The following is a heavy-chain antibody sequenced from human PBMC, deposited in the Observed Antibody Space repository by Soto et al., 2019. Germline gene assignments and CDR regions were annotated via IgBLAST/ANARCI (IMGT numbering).Heavy chain of an antibody. D-gene: IGHD2-8*01. Sequence: ASVKVSCKASGYTFTNFGVTWVRRAPGQGLEWMGWISAYTDTPNYAQKFQGRVTMTIDTSTSTAYMDLRSLTSDDTAVYYCARVITGVEDWCDRWGQGSLVTVSS. CDR2: ISAYTDTP. CDR1: GYTFTNFG. V-gene: IGHV1-18*01. J-gene: IGHJ5*02. CDR3: ARVITGVEDWCDR.